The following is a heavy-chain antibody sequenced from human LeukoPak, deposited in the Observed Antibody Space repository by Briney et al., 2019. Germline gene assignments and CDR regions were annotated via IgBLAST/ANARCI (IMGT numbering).Heavy chain of an antibody. CDR2: IYSGGST. CDR1: GFTVSSYY. J-gene: IGHJ4*02. CDR3: ARDLRSSGSPGY. D-gene: IGHD3-22*01. Sequence: GGSLRLSCAASGFTVSSYYMTWVRQAPGKGLEWVSVIYSGGSTYYADSVKGRFTISRDNSKNTLYLQMNSLRAEDTAVYYCARDLRSSGSPGYWGQGTLVTVSS. V-gene: IGHV3-53*05.